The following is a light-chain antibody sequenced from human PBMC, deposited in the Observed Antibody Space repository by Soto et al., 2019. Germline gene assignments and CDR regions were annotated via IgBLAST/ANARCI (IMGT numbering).Light chain of an antibody. CDR2: GAS. Sequence: EITMTQSPGTLSVSPGEGATLSCRASQSVNSNLAWYQQKPGQAPRLLMYGASTRATGIPVRFRGSGSGTEFTLTTSSLQSEDSAVYYCHQYNSWPRGTFGPGTKVDIK. V-gene: IGKV3-15*01. J-gene: IGKJ3*01. CDR3: HQYNSWPRGT. CDR1: QSVNSN.